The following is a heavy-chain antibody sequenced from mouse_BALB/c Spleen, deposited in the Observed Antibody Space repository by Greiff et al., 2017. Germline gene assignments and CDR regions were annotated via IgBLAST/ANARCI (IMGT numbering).Heavy chain of an antibody. CDR2: ISSGSSTI. D-gene: IGHD1-1*01. CDR3: ARSLTTVVADYYAMDY. Sequence: EVMLVESGGGLVQPGGSRKLSCAASGFTFSSFGMHWVRQAPEKGLEWVAYISSGSSTIYYADTVKGRFTISRDNPKNTLFLQMTSLRSEDTAMYYCARSLTTVVADYYAMDYWGQGTSVTVSS. J-gene: IGHJ4*01. V-gene: IGHV5-17*02. CDR1: GFTFSSFG.